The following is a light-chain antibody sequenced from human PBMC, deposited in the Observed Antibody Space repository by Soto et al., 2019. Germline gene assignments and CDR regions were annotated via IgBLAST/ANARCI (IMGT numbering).Light chain of an antibody. V-gene: IGLV2-14*01. CDR1: SSDVGGYNY. J-gene: IGLJ2*01. Sequence: QSALTQPASVSGSPGQSITISCTGTSSDVGGYNYVSWYQQHPGKAPKLMIYDVSNRPSGVSNRFSGSKSGNTASLTISGLQAEDEADYYCSSYTCSSTSVVFGGGTKVTLL. CDR2: DVS. CDR3: SSYTCSSTSVV.